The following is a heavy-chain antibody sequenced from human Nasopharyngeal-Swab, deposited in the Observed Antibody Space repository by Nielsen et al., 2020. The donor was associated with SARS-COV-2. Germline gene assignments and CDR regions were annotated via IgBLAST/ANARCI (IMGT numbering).Heavy chain of an antibody. CDR3: ARGRVYYYDSSGYPPPFDY. J-gene: IGHJ4*02. D-gene: IGHD3-22*01. Sequence: VRQMPGKGLAWVSYISSSGSTIYYADSVKGRFTISRDNAKNSLYLQMNSLRAEDTAVYYCARGRVYYYDSSGYPPPFDYWGQGTLVTVSS. CDR2: ISSSGSTI. V-gene: IGHV3-11*04.